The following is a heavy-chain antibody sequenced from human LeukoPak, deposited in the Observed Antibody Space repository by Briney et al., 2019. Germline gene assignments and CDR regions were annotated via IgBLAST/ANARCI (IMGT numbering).Heavy chain of an antibody. CDR2: IKQDGSEK. V-gene: IGHV3-7*01. CDR1: GFTFSSYW. CDR3: ARDHSSGWGGCDY. D-gene: IGHD6-19*01. Sequence: GGSLRLSCAASGFTFSSYWMNWVRQAPGKGLEWVANIKQDGSEKYYVDSVKGRFTISRDNAKNSLYLQMNSLRAEDTAVYYCARDHSSGWGGCDYWGQGTLVTVSS. J-gene: IGHJ4*02.